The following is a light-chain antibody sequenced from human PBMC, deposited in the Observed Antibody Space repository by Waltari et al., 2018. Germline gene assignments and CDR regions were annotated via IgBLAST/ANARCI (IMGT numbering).Light chain of an antibody. Sequence: QSALTQPASVSGSPGQSITISRTGTSSDVGSYKLVSWYQQHPGKAPRLMIYADSNRPSGSSNRFSGSKSGNRASLTISGLQAEDEAAYYCCSYAGSSTVKFGEGTYLTVL. CDR3: CSYAGSSTVK. J-gene: IGLJ2*01. V-gene: IGLV2-23*01. CDR1: SSDVGSYKL. CDR2: ADS.